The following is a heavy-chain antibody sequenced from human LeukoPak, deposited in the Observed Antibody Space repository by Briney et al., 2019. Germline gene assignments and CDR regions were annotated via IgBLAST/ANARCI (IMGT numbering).Heavy chain of an antibody. CDR1: GGSFSGYY. CDR2: INHRGST. V-gene: IGHV4-34*01. J-gene: IGHJ4*02. CDR3: ASKYYDFWSGYYYFDY. D-gene: IGHD3-3*01. Sequence: SETLSLTCAVYGGSFSGYYWSWIRQPPGKGLECIGEINHRGSTNYNPSLKSRVTISVDTSKNQFSLKLSSVTAADTAVYYCASKYYDFWSGYYYFDYWGQGTLVTVSS.